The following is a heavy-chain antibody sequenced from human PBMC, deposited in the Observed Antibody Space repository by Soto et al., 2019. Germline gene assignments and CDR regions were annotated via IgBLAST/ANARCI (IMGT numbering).Heavy chain of an antibody. J-gene: IGHJ4*02. D-gene: IGHD3-10*01. V-gene: IGHV3-23*01. CDR3: ACGVRGVITRFDY. CDR2: ISGSGGST. Sequence: GGPLRLSCAASGFTFSSYAMSWVRQAPGKGLEWVSAISGSGGSTYYADSVKGRFTISRDNSKNTLYLQMNSLRAEDTAVYYCACGVRGVITRFDYWGQGTLVTVSS. CDR1: GFTFSSYA.